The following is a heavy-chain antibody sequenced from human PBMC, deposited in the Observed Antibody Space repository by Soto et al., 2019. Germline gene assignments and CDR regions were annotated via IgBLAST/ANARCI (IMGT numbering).Heavy chain of an antibody. CDR3: ARSQGSSTSLEIYYYYYYGMDV. CDR1: GGTFSSYA. J-gene: IGHJ6*02. Sequence: QVQLVQSGAEVKKPGSSVKVSCKASGGTFSSYAISWVRQAPGQGLEWMGGIIPIVGSANYAQKFQGRVTITPDESTSTVYMELSSLRSEDTAVYYCARSQGSSTSLEIYYYYYYGMDVWGQGTTVTVSS. D-gene: IGHD2-2*01. CDR2: IIPIVGSA. V-gene: IGHV1-69*01.